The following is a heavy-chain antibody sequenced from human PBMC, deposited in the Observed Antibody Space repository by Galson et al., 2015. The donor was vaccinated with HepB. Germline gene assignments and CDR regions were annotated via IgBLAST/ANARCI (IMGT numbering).Heavy chain of an antibody. Sequence: QSGAEVKKPGESLKISCKGSGYTFASHWIAWVRQMPGKGLEWMGIIYPGDSETRYSPSFQGQVTISADESISTAYLQWSSLQASDTAMYYCARPTGAHWYFDLWGRGTLVTVSS. D-gene: IGHD7-27*01. CDR2: IYPGDSET. V-gene: IGHV5-51*01. CDR1: GYTFASHW. CDR3: ARPTGAHWYFDL. J-gene: IGHJ2*01.